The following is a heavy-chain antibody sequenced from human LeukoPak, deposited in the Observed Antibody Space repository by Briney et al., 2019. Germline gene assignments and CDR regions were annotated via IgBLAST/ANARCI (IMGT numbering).Heavy chain of an antibody. V-gene: IGHV1-46*01. CDR3: ASTIVVVTGYFQH. CDR2: INPSGGST. D-gene: IGHD2-21*02. J-gene: IGHJ1*01. CDR1: GYTFTSYY. Sequence: ASVKVSCKASGYTFTSYYMHWVRLAPGQGLEWMGIINPSGGSTSYAQKFQGRVTMTRDTSTSTVYMELSSLRSEDTAVYYCASTIVVVTGYFQHWGQGTLVTVSS.